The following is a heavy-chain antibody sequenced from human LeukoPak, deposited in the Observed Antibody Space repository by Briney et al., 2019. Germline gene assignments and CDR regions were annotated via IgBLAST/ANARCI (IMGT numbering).Heavy chain of an antibody. CDR3: ASYKFVVPAAKYYFDY. D-gene: IGHD2-2*01. CDR1: GGPISSGDYY. J-gene: IGHJ4*02. CDR2: IYYSGST. V-gene: IGHV4-30-4*01. Sequence: SETLSLTCTVSGGPISSGDYYWSWIRQPPGKGLEWIGYIYYSGSTYYNPSLKSRVTISVDTSKNQFSLKLSSVTAADTAVYYCASYKFVVPAAKYYFDYWGQGTLVTVSS.